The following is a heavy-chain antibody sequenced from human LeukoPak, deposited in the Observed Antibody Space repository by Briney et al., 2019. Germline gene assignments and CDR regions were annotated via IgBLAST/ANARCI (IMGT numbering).Heavy chain of an antibody. Sequence: ASVKVSCKASGYTFTGYYMHWVRQAPGQGLEWMGWINPDSGATDYAQKFQGRVTMTRDTSITTAYMELSRLTSDDTAVYYCARLVGLSTTASYWGQGTLVIVSS. CDR2: INPDSGAT. CDR1: GYTFTGYY. CDR3: ARLVGLSTTASY. J-gene: IGHJ4*02. V-gene: IGHV1-2*02. D-gene: IGHD5/OR15-5a*01.